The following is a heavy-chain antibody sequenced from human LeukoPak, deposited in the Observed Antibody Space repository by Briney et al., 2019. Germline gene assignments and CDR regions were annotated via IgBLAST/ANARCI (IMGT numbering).Heavy chain of an antibody. J-gene: IGHJ4*02. D-gene: IGHD1-26*01. CDR1: GGSISSSSYY. CDR3: ARRRRELHGFDY. Sequence: SETLSLTYTVSGGSISSSSYYWGWIRQPPGKGLEWIGSIYYSGSTYYNPSLKSRVTISVDTSKNQFSLKLSSVTAADTAVYYCARRRRELHGFDYWGQGTLVTVSS. CDR2: IYYSGST. V-gene: IGHV4-39*01.